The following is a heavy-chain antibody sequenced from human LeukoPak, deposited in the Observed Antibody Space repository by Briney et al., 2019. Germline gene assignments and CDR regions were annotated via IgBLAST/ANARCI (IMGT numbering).Heavy chain of an antibody. J-gene: IGHJ4*02. V-gene: IGHV3-74*01. CDR3: ALPGNY. CDR1: GFTFSSYW. Sequence: GGSLRLSCAASGFTFSSYWMHWVRQAPGKGLAWVSRINTDGSGTSYADSVKGRFTISRDNAKNTVYLQMNSLRAEDTAVYYCALPGNYWGQGTLVTVSS. CDR2: INTDGSGT.